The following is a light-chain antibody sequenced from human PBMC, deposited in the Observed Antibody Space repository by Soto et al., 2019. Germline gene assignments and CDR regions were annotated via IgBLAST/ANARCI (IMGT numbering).Light chain of an antibody. V-gene: IGKV3-11*01. CDR2: DAS. CDR3: QQRGNWPVT. CDR1: QSVSSY. Sequence: EIVLTQSPATLSLSPGERATLSCRASQSVSSYFAWYQLKPGQAPRLLIYDASNRATGIPARFSGSGSGTDFTLTLSSLEPVDFAVYYCQQRGNWPVTFGQGTRVDIK. J-gene: IGKJ1*01.